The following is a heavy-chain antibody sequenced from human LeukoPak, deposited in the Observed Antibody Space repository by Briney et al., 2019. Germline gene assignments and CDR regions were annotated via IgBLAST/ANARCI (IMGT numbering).Heavy chain of an antibody. V-gene: IGHV4-61*02. J-gene: IGHJ4*02. Sequence: SETLSLTCTVSGGSISSGSYYWSWIRQPAGKGLEWIGRIYTSGSTNYNPSLKSRVTISVDTSKNQFSLKLSSVTAADTAVYYCAREGGEYQLPSFDYWGQGTLVTVSS. CDR1: GGSISSGSYY. CDR3: AREGGEYQLPSFDY. CDR2: IYTSGST. D-gene: IGHD2-2*01.